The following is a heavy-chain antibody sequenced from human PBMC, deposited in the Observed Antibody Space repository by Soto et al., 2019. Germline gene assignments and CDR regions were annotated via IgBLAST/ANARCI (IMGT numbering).Heavy chain of an antibody. CDR2: ISAYNGNT. CDR3: ARDGPTIFGVVIVDY. J-gene: IGHJ4*02. V-gene: IGHV1-18*01. CDR1: GYTFTSYG. D-gene: IGHD3-3*01. Sequence: GASVKVSCKASGYTFTSYGISWVRQAPGQGLEWMGWISAYNGNTNYAQKLQGRVTMTTDTSTSTAYMELRSLRSDDTAVYYCARDGPTIFGVVIVDYWGQGTLVTVSS.